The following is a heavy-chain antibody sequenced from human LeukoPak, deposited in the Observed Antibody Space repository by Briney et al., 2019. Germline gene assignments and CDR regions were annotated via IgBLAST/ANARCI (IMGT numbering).Heavy chain of an antibody. J-gene: IGHJ5*02. CDR1: GGSISSYY. V-gene: IGHV4-4*09. Sequence: SETLSLTCTVSGGSISSYYWSWIRQPPGKGLEWLGYIYTSGSTNYNPSLKSRVTISVDTSKNQFSLKLSSVTAADTAVYYCARGQRWLQSPGFWFDPWGQGTLVTVSS. CDR3: ARGQRWLQSPGFWFDP. CDR2: IYTSGST. D-gene: IGHD5-24*01.